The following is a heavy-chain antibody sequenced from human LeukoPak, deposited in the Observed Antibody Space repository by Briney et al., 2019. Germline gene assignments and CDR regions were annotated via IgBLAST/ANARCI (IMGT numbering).Heavy chain of an antibody. CDR2: INPNSGGT. Sequence: ASVKVSCKASGYTFTGYYMHWVRQAPGQGLEWMGWINPNSGGTNYAQKFQVRVTMTRDTSISTAYMELSRLRSDDTAVYYCARDRAVLRAFDIWGQGTMVTVSS. D-gene: IGHD6-19*01. CDR1: GYTFTGYY. CDR3: ARDRAVLRAFDI. V-gene: IGHV1-2*02. J-gene: IGHJ3*02.